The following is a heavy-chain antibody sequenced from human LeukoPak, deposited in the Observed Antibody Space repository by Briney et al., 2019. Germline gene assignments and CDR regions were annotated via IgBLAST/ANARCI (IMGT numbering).Heavy chain of an antibody. D-gene: IGHD4-17*01. Sequence: SETLSLTCTVSGGSISSYYWSWIRQPTGKELKWIGRIYTSGSTNYNPSLKSRVTMSVDTSKNQFSLKLSSVTAADTAVYYCARDYGDYVFDYWGQGTLVTVSS. V-gene: IGHV4-4*07. CDR3: ARDYGDYVFDY. CDR1: GGSISSYY. CDR2: IYTSGST. J-gene: IGHJ4*02.